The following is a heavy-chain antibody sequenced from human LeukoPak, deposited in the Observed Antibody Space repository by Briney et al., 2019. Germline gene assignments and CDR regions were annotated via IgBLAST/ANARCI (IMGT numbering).Heavy chain of an antibody. CDR2: IFGSGGSP. CDR3: GKTTAGYSSGQKPAWPVDY. Sequence: GGTLRLSCEASGFTFGSFAMYWVRQAPAKGLDWIAGIFGSGGSPHYADSVKGRFTISRDNSKNTVYLQINSLRAEDTAVYYCGKTTAGYSSGQKPAWPVDYWGQGTLVTVSS. D-gene: IGHD5-18*01. J-gene: IGHJ4*02. CDR1: GFTFGSFA. V-gene: IGHV3-23*01.